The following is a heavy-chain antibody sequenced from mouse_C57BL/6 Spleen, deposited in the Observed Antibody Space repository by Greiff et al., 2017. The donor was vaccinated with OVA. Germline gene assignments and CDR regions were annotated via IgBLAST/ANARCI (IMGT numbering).Heavy chain of an antibody. CDR2: ISYDGSN. Sequence: EVKLMESGPGLVKPSQSLSLTCSVTGYSITSGYYWNWIRQFPGNKLEWMGYISYDGSNNYNPSLKNRISITRDTSKNQFFLKLNSVTTEDTATYYCARESITTVVEYYFDYWGQGTTLTVSS. V-gene: IGHV3-6*01. CDR1: GYSITSGYY. CDR3: ARESITTVVEYYFDY. D-gene: IGHD1-1*01. J-gene: IGHJ2*01.